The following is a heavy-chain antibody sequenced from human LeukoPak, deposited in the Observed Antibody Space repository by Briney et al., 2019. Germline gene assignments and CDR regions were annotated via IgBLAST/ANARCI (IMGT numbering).Heavy chain of an antibody. CDR2: INPSSGAT. Sequence: ASVKVSCKASGYTFTGYYLHWVRQAPGQGLEWMGWINPSSGATKYAQNFQGRVTMTRDTSVTTAYMELSRLRSDDTAVYYCARDTDLNDYGYWGQGTLVTVSS. J-gene: IGHJ4*02. V-gene: IGHV1-2*02. CDR3: ARDTDLNDYGY. CDR1: GYTFTGYY. D-gene: IGHD5-12*01.